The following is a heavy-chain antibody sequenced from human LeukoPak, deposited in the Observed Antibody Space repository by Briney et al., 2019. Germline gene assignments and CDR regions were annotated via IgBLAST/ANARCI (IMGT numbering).Heavy chain of an antibody. J-gene: IGHJ4*02. D-gene: IGHD5-12*01. CDR2: IKGKTDGGTT. Sequence: SGGSLRLSCAASGFTFGNAWMSWVRQAPGKGLEWVGRIKGKTDGGTTDYAAPVKGRFTISRDDSKNTLYLQMNSLKTEDTAVYYCTTVVATIPSDYWGQGTLVTVSS. CDR1: GFTFGNAW. V-gene: IGHV3-15*01. CDR3: TTVVATIPSDY.